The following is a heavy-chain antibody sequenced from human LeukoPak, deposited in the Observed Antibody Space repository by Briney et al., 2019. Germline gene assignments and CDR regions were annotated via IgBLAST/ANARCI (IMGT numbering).Heavy chain of an antibody. J-gene: IGHJ4*02. CDR1: GFTFSSYA. CDR2: ISGSGGST. V-gene: IGHV3-23*01. CDR3: AKDRGLDTTSDFDY. D-gene: IGHD5-18*01. Sequence: HPGGSLRLSCAASGFTFSSYAMSWVRQAPGKGLEWASAISGSGGSTYYADSVKGRFTISRDNSKNTLYLQMNSLRAEDTAVYYCAKDRGLDTTSDFDYWGQGTLVTVSS.